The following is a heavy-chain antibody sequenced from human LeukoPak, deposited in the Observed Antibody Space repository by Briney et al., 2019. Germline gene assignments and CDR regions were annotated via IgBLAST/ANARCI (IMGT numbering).Heavy chain of an antibody. J-gene: IGHJ3*02. D-gene: IGHD2-2*01. CDR2: IYTSGST. CDR1: GSISSYY. V-gene: IGHV4-4*09. CDR3: ARQKCTSTSCLTKNAFDI. Sequence: PSETLSLTCTVSGSISSYYWSWIRLPPGKGLEWIGYIYTSGSTNYNPSLKSRVTISVDTSKNQFSLDLSSVTAADTAVYYCARQKCTSTSCLTKNAFDIWGQGTMVTVSS.